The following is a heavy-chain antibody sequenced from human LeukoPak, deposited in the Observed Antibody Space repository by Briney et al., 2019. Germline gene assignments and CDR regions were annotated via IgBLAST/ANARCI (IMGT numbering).Heavy chain of an antibody. CDR3: AKGPLHYIHGTHYFDS. D-gene: IGHD1-14*01. V-gene: IGHV3-23*01. CDR1: GFTFSSYG. CDR2: ISGSGGST. J-gene: IGHJ4*02. Sequence: PGGSLRLSCAASGFTFSSYGMSWVRQAPGKGLEWVSAISGSGGSTYYADSVKGRFTISRDNSKNTLYLQMNSLRAEDTAVYYCAKGPLHYIHGTHYFDSWGQGTLVTGSS.